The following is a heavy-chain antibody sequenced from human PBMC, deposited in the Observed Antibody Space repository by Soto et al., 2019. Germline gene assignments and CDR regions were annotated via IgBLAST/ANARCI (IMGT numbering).Heavy chain of an antibody. V-gene: IGHV1-46*01. Sequence: ASVKVSCKASGYTFTSYYIHWVRQGPGQGLECMGIINPSGGSTSYARKFQGRVTMTRDTSTSTVYMELSSLRSEDTAVYYCARVLDPVWWLRGDYYYCYGMDVWGQGTTVTVSS. J-gene: IGHJ6*02. CDR1: GYTFTSYY. D-gene: IGHD5-12*01. CDR2: INPSGGST. CDR3: ARVLDPVWWLRGDYYYCYGMDV.